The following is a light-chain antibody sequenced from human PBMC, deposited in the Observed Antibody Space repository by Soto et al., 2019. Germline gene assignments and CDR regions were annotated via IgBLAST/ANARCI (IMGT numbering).Light chain of an antibody. CDR3: QNCKSAVFT. J-gene: IGKJ3*01. CDR2: GAT. CDR1: QDIENY. V-gene: IGKV1-27*01. Sequence: DIQLTQSPSSLSASVGDRVTITCRASQDIENYLAWYQQRPGKVPKLLIYGATTLQPGFPSRFSGSGSETDLTLTISSLQPEDVATYYCQNCKSAVFTFGPGTKVDTK.